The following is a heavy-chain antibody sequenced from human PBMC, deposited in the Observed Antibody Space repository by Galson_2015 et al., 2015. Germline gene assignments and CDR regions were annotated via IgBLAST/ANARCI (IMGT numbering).Heavy chain of an antibody. CDR2: IWYDGSGR. Sequence: SLRLSCAASGFTFSSHGMHWVRQAPGKGLEWAAVIWYDGSGRYYIDSMKGRFIISRDNSKNTLYLQMNSLKAEDTAVYYCARWGDPKCVDSWGQGTLVTVSS. D-gene: IGHD2-21*02. CDR3: ARWGDPKCVDS. J-gene: IGHJ4*02. V-gene: IGHV3-33*01. CDR1: GFTFSSHG.